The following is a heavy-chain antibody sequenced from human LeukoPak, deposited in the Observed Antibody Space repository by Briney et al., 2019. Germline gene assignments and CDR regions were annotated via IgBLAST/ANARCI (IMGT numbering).Heavy chain of an antibody. V-gene: IGHV3-30-3*01. J-gene: IGHJ4*02. CDR2: ISYDGSNK. D-gene: IGHD3-10*01. CDR3: ARSYGSGSYSDY. Sequence: QPGGSLRLSCAASGFTFSRYAMHWVRHAPGKGLEGVAVISYDGSNKYYADSVKGRFTISRDNSKNTLYLQMNSLRAEDTAVYYCARSYGSGSYSDYWGQGTLVTVSS. CDR1: GFTFSRYA.